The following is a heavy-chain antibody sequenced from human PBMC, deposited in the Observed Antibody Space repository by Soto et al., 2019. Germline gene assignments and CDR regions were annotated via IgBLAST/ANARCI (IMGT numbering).Heavy chain of an antibody. CDR3: SRGTSIPASVDY. CDR2: VCAYNGER. CDR1: GYTFTNYG. Sequence: QVQLVQSGAEVKKPGASVKVSCKASGYTFTNYGINWVRQAPGQGLEWLGWVCAYNGERRYAQRVQVRVIMTTDTSTTTTYMELRSLRSDDTAVYYCSRGTSIPASVDYWGQGTLVTVSS. J-gene: IGHJ4*01. D-gene: IGHD6-6*01. V-gene: IGHV1-18*01.